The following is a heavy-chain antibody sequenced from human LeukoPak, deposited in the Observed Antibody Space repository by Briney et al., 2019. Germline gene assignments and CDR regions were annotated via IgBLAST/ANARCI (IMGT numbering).Heavy chain of an antibody. V-gene: IGHV4-39*07. CDR3: ARGPYYYDSSGYFTY. CDR1: GGSISSSSYY. J-gene: IGHJ4*02. D-gene: IGHD3-22*01. CDR2: IYYSGST. Sequence: PSETLSLTCTVSGGSISSSSYYWGWIRQPPGKGLEWIGSIYYSGSTYYNPSLKSRVTISVDTSKNQFSLKLSSVTAADTAVYYCARGPYYYDSSGYFTYWGQGTLVTVSS.